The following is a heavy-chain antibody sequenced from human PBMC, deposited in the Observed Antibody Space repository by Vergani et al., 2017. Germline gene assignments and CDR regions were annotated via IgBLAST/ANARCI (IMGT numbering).Heavy chain of an antibody. CDR2: IKQDGSEK. CDR3: AREGYCSGGSCYFIYXMDV. Sequence: EVQLVESGGGLVQPGGSLRLSCAASGFTFSSYWMSWVRQAPGKGLEWVANIKQDGSEKYYVDSVKGRFTISRDNAKNSLYLQMNSLRAEDTAVYYCAREGYCSGGSCYFIYXMDVWGKGTTVTVSS. CDR1: GFTFSSYW. V-gene: IGHV3-7*01. D-gene: IGHD2-15*01. J-gene: IGHJ6*03.